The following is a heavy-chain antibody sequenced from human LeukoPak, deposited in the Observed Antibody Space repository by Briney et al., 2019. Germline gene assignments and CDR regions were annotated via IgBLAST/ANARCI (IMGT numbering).Heavy chain of an antibody. D-gene: IGHD3-10*01. V-gene: IGHV3-74*01. CDR2: INEHRSIT. Sequence: PGGSLRLSCAASGFTFSSYWMHWVRQVPGKGLVWVARINEHRSITDYADSVKDRFTASRDNAWNTLYLQMNSLRAEDTAVYYCARDVAGSGSLWGQGTLITVSS. CDR1: GFTFSSYW. CDR3: ARDVAGSGSL. J-gene: IGHJ4*02.